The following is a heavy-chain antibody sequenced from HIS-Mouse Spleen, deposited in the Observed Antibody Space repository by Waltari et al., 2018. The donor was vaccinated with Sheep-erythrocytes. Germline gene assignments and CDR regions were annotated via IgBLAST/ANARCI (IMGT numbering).Heavy chain of an antibody. CDR3: ARLTIFGVVPDI. CDR2: SYYSGST. D-gene: IGHD3-3*01. J-gene: IGHJ3*02. Sequence: QVQLQESGPGLVKPSETLSLTCTVSGGSISSYYWSWIRQPPGKGLEWIGYSYYSGSTNYNPSLKIRVTISVDTSKNQFSLKLSSVTAADTAVYYCARLTIFGVVPDIWGQGTMVTVSS. V-gene: IGHV4-59*08. CDR1: GGSISSYY.